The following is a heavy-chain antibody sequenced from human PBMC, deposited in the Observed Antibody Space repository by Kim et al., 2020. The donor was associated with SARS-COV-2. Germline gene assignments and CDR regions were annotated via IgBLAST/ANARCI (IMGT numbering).Heavy chain of an antibody. J-gene: IGHJ6*02. CDR2: IYSGGST. CDR1: GFTVSSNY. D-gene: IGHD3-3*01. V-gene: IGHV3-53*01. Sequence: GGSLRLSCAASGFTVSSNYMSWVRQAPGKGLEWVSVIYSGGSTYYAASVKGRFTISRDNSKNTLYLQMNSLRAEDTAVYYCARRRVFGKAGYYYGMDVWGQGTTVTVSS. CDR3: ARRRVFGKAGYYYGMDV.